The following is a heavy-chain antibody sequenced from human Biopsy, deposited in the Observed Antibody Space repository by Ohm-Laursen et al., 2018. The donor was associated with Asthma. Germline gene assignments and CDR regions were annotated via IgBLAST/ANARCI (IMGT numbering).Heavy chain of an antibody. CDR2: ISWNSGSI. CDR1: GFTFDDYA. J-gene: IGHJ4*02. CDR3: AKAALGDIGKDY. D-gene: IGHD2-21*01. V-gene: IGHV3-9*01. Sequence: SLRLSCSASGFTFDDYAMHWVRQAPGKGLEWVSGISWNSGSIGYADSVKGRFTISRDNAKNSLYLQMNSLRVEDTALYYCAKAALGDIGKDYWGQGTLVTVSS.